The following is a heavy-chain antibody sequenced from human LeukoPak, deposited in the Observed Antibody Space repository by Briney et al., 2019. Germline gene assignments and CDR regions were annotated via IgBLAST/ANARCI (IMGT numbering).Heavy chain of an antibody. V-gene: IGHV3-23*01. J-gene: IGHJ4*02. Sequence: HPGGSLRLSCAASGFTFSSYAMSWVRQAPGKGLEWVSAISGSGSVTYYADSVKGRFTISRDNSKKTLYLQMNSLTAEDTAVYYCANPYAGGIDFWGQGTLVTVSS. CDR1: GFTFSSYA. D-gene: IGHD2-2*01. CDR2: ISGSGSVT. CDR3: ANPYAGGIDF.